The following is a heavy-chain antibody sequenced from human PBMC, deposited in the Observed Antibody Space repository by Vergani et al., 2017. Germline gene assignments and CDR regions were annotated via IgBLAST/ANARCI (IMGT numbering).Heavy chain of an antibody. J-gene: IGHJ3*02. D-gene: IGHD5-12*01. CDR3: AREGAEAGYDAFDI. CDR1: GFTFSSYA. V-gene: IGHV3-64*01. Sequence: EVQLVESGGGLVQPGGSLRLSCVASGFTFSSYAMHWVRQAPGKGLEYVSAISSNGGSTYYANSDKGRFTISRDNSKSTLYLQMGSLRAEDMAVYYCAREGAEAGYDAFDIWGQGTMVTVSS. CDR2: ISSNGGST.